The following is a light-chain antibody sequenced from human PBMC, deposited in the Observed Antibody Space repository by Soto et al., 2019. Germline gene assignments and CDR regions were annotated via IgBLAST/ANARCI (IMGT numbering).Light chain of an antibody. CDR3: QQFDGIPLT. CDR2: DAS. CDR1: QDISNY. Sequence: DIQMTQSPSSLSASVGDRVTITCQASQDISNYLNWYQHKPGKAPKLLIYDASNLETGVPSRFSRSGSGTDFTFTISSLQPEDIATYYCQQFDGIPLTFGPGTKVDIK. J-gene: IGKJ3*01. V-gene: IGKV1-33*01.